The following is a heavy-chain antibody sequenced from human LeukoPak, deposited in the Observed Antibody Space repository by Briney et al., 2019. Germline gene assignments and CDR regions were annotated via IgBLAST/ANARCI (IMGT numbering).Heavy chain of an antibody. V-gene: IGHV3-23*01. CDR3: AKVRSNAVAGDFDY. J-gene: IGHJ4*02. D-gene: IGHD6-19*01. CDR1: GFTLSSFS. Sequence: GGSLRLSCAASGFTLSSFSMHWVRQAPGKGLEWVSAISGSGGSTYYADSVKGRFTISRDNSKNTLYLQMNSLRAEDTAVYYCAKVRSNAVAGDFDYWGQGTLVTVSS. CDR2: ISGSGGST.